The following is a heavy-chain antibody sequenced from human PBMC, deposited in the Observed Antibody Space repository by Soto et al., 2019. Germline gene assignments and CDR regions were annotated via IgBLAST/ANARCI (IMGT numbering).Heavy chain of an antibody. CDR2: ISYDGSNK. CDR1: GFTFSSYG. V-gene: IGHV3-30*18. Sequence: GSLRLSCAASGFTFSSYGMHWVRQAPGKGLEWVAVISYDGSNKYYADSVKGRFTISRDNSKNTLYLQMNSLRAEDTAVYYCAKVVVAAPPSGDYYYGMDVWGQGTTVTVSS. D-gene: IGHD2-15*01. J-gene: IGHJ6*02. CDR3: AKVVVAAPPSGDYYYGMDV.